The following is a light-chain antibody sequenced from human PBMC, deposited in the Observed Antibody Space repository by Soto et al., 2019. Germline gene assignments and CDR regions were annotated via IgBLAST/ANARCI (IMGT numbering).Light chain of an antibody. J-gene: IGKJ5*01. CDR2: DAS. V-gene: IGKV3-20*01. Sequence: EFVLTQTPGTLSLSPGERATLSCRASQTVRNNYLAWYQQKPGQAPRLLIYDASSRATDIPDRFSGSGSGTDFTLTISRLEPEDFAVYFCQQYGISPITFGQGTRLEIK. CDR1: QTVRNNY. CDR3: QQYGISPIT.